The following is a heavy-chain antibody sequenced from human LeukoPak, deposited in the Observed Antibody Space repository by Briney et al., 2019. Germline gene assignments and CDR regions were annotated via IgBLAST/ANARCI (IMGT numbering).Heavy chain of an antibody. Sequence: GESLKISCKGSGYSFTSYWIGWVRQMPGKGLEWMGIIYPGDSDTRYSPSFQGQVTTSADKSISTAYLQWSSLKASDTAMYYCASSVAGTFWYFDLWGRGTLVTVSS. CDR2: IYPGDSDT. V-gene: IGHV5-51*01. J-gene: IGHJ2*01. D-gene: IGHD6-19*01. CDR3: ASSVAGTFWYFDL. CDR1: GYSFTSYW.